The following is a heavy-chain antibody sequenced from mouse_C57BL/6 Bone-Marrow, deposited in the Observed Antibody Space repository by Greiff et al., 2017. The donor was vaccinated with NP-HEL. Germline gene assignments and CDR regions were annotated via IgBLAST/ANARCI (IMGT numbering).Heavy chain of an antibody. D-gene: IGHD3-2*01. CDR3: ARDSPDY. V-gene: IGHV1-50*01. CDR2: IDPSDSYT. J-gene: IGHJ2*01. CDR1: GYTFTSYW. Sequence: VQLQQPGAELVKPGASVKLSCKASGYTFTSYWMQWVKQRPGQGLEWIGEIDPSDSYTNYNQQFKGKATLTVDTSSSTAYMQLSSLTSEDSAVYYCARDSPDYWGQGTTLTVSS.